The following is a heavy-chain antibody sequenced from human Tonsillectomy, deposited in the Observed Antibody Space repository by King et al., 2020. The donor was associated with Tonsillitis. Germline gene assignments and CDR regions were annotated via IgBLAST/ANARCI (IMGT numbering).Heavy chain of an antibody. CDR1: GDSISGDVYY. J-gene: IGHJ2*01. D-gene: IGHD6-13*01. Sequence: VPLQESGPGLVKPSQTLSLTCTVSGDSISGDVYYWSWIRQLPGKGPEWVGYVHYSGNTYYKSSLRGRLTISVDTSKSHFSLKLTSVTAADTAVYYCARGGFSSSFLDLYFDLWGRGTLVTVSS. V-gene: IGHV4-31*03. CDR2: VHYSGNT. CDR3: ARGGFSSSFLDLYFDL.